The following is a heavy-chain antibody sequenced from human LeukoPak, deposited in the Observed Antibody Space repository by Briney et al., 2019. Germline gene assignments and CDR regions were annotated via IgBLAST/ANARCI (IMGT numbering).Heavy chain of an antibody. J-gene: IGHJ4*02. V-gene: IGHV4-34*01. CDR3: AINDYYDSNHPG. CDR2: INHSGST. D-gene: IGHD3-22*01. CDR1: GGSFSGCY. Sequence: PSETLSLTCAVYGGSFSGCYWSWIRQPPGKGLEWIGEINHSGSTNYNPSLKSRVTISVDTSKNQFSLKLSSVTAADTAVYYCAINDYYDSNHPGWGQGTLVTVSS.